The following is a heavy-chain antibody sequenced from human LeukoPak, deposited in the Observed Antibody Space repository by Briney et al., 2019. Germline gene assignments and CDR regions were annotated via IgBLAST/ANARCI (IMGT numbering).Heavy chain of an antibody. CDR1: GYSISSGYY. D-gene: IGHD3-22*01. J-gene: IGHJ4*02. Sequence: SETLSLTCTVSGYSISSGYYWGWIRQPPGKGLEWIGSIYYSGSTYYNPSLKSRVTISVDTSKNQFSLKLSSVTAADTAVYYCARRNFYDRSGSYDYWGQGTLVTVSS. CDR3: ARRNFYDRSGSYDY. V-gene: IGHV4-38-2*02. CDR2: IYYSGST.